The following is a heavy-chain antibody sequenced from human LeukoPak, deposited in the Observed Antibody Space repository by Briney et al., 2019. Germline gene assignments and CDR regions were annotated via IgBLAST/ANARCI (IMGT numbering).Heavy chain of an antibody. CDR1: GGSISSYY. CDR3: ARHDSSGYYFSWLNY. V-gene: IGHV4-59*08. Sequence: KPSETLSLTCTVSGGSISSYYWSWIRQPPGKGLEWIGYIYYSGSTNYSPSLKSRVTISVDTSKNQFSLKLSSVTAADTAVYYCARHDSSGYYFSWLNYWGQGTLVTVSS. CDR2: IYYSGST. D-gene: IGHD3-22*01. J-gene: IGHJ4*02.